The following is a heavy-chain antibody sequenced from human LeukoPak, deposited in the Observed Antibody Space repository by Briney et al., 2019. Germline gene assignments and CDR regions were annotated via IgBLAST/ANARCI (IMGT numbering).Heavy chain of an antibody. CDR2: MNPHSDNT. CDR3: ARRGRGVASGYDY. CDR1: GYTFTSYD. J-gene: IGHJ4*02. V-gene: IGHV1-8*01. D-gene: IGHD3-3*01. Sequence: ASVKVSCKASGYTFTSYDINWVRQATGQELEWMGWMNPHSDNTAYAQKFQGRVTMTTDTSTSTAYMELRSLRSDDTAVYYCARRGRGVASGYDYWGQGTLVTVSS.